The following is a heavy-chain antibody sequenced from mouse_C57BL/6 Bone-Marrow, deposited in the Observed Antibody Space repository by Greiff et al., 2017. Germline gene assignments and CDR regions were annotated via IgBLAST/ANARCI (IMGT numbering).Heavy chain of an antibody. Sequence: EVKLVESGGDLVKPGGSLKLSCAASGFTFSSYGMSWVRQTPDKRLEWVATISSGGSYTYSPDSVKGRFTISRDNDKNTLYLQMRSLKSEDTAMYYCARQRGYYYGSSPWFAYWGQGTLVTVSA. D-gene: IGHD1-1*01. CDR2: ISSGGSYT. V-gene: IGHV5-6*01. CDR1: GFTFSSYG. CDR3: ARQRGYYYGSSPWFAY. J-gene: IGHJ3*01.